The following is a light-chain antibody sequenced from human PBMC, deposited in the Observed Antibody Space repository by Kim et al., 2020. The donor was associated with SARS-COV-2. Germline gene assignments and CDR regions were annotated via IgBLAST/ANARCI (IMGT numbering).Light chain of an antibody. Sequence: SYELTQPPSVSVSPGQTASITCSGDKLGDRYACWYQQKPGQSPLLVIYEDTKRPSGIPERFSGSNSGNTATLTVSGTQAMEEADYYCQAWDSGTVVFGGGTQRTVL. CDR2: EDT. CDR1: KLGDRY. V-gene: IGLV3-1*01. CDR3: QAWDSGTVV. J-gene: IGLJ2*01.